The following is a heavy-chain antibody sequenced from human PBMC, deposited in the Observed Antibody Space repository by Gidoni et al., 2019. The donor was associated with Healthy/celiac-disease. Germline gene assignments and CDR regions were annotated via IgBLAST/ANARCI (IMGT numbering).Heavy chain of an antibody. Sequence: QLQLQESGPGLVKPSETLSLTCTVPCGPISSSSYYWGWIRQPPGKGLEWIGSIYYSGSTYYNPSLKSRVTISVDTSKNQFSLKLSSVTAADTAVYYCARRKQRLNWFDPWGQGTLVTVSS. CDR1: CGPISSSSYY. D-gene: IGHD3-16*01. V-gene: IGHV4-39*01. CDR2: IYYSGST. J-gene: IGHJ5*02. CDR3: ARRKQRLNWFDP.